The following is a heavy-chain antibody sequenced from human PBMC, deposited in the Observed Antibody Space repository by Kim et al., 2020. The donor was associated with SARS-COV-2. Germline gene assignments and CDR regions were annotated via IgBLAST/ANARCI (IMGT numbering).Heavy chain of an antibody. CDR2: ISWNSGSI. V-gene: IGHV3-9*01. CDR3: AKGTRNMVRGGIGDY. CDR1: GFTFDDYA. J-gene: IGHJ4*02. Sequence: GGSLRLSCAASGFTFDDYAMHWVRQAPGKGLEWVSGISWNSGSIGYADSVKGRITISRDNAKNSLYLQMNNLRAEDTALYYCAKGTRNMVRGGIGDYWGQGTLGTVSS. D-gene: IGHD3-10*01.